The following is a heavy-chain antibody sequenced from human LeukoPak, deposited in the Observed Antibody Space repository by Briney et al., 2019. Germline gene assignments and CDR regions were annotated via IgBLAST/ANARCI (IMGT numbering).Heavy chain of an antibody. J-gene: IGHJ4*02. Sequence: GGSLRLSCAASGFSFSTYGMHWVRQAPGKGLEWVAMIWYDASGQHYADSVKGRFTISRDTSKNTLYLQMNSLRAEDTAVYFCARDSLYDDNGYYRYFDYWGQGTLVTVSS. CDR3: ARDSLYDDNGYYRYFDY. D-gene: IGHD3-22*01. V-gene: IGHV3-33*01. CDR1: GFSFSTYG. CDR2: IWYDASGQ.